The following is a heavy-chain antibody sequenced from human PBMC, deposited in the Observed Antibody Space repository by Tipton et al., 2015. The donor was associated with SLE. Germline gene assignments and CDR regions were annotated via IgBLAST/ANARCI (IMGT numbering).Heavy chain of an antibody. CDR2: IYTSGST. J-gene: IGHJ3*02. Sequence: GLVKPSQTLSLTCNVSGGSITSGYYFWSWIRQSAGKGLEWIGRIYTSGSTDYNPSLKTRVTLSMDTSKHQFSLKLSSVTAADTAVYYCANSHSSGWYDAFDIWGQGTMVTVSS. D-gene: IGHD6-19*01. V-gene: IGHV4-61*02. CDR3: ANSHSSGWYDAFDI. CDR1: GGSITSGYYF.